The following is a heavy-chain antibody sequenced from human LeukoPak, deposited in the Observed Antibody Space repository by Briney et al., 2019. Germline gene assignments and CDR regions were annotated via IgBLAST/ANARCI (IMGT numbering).Heavy chain of an antibody. Sequence: GGSLRLSCAASGFTVSSNYMSWVRQAPGKGLEWVSVIYSGGSTYYADSMKGRLTISRDNSKNTLYLQMNSLRAEDTAVYYCASADGVSYYYGMDVWGQGTTVTVSS. D-gene: IGHD2-8*01. CDR2: IYSGGST. CDR3: ASADGVSYYYGMDV. V-gene: IGHV3-53*01. J-gene: IGHJ6*02. CDR1: GFTVSSNY.